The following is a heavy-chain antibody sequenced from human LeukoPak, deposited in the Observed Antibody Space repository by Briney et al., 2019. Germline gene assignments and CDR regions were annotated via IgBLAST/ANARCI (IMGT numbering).Heavy chain of an antibody. Sequence: SETLSLTCAVSGVSFNDYYWSWVRQTPGKGLEWIGEINHSGYTNDSPSLKSRVTISIDTSRKQFSLNLRSVTVADTGIYYCTRMTTGHDYWGQGTLVSVSS. V-gene: IGHV4-34*01. J-gene: IGHJ4*02. CDR2: INHSGYT. CDR3: TRMTTGHDY. CDR1: GVSFNDYY. D-gene: IGHD4-17*01.